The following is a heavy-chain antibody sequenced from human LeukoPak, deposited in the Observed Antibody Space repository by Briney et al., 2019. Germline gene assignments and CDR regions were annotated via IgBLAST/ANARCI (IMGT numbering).Heavy chain of an antibody. CDR2: ISGSGGST. D-gene: IGHD5-12*01. CDR1: GFAFSSYA. J-gene: IGHJ4*02. V-gene: IGHV3-23*01. Sequence: GGSLRLSCAASGFAFSSYAISWVRQAPGKGLEWVSSISGSGGSTYYADSVKGRFTISRDNFKNTLYLQMNSLRVEDTAVYCCAKDRGRYSYGSVDYWGQGTLVTVSS. CDR3: AKDRGRYSYGSVDY.